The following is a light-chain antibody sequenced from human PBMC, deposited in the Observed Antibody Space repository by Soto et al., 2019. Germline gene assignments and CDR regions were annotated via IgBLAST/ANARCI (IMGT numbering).Light chain of an antibody. CDR3: QQRQG. V-gene: IGKV3-11*01. J-gene: IGKJ2*03. CDR1: QSVSSY. Sequence: EIVLTQSPATLSLSPGERATLSCRASQSVSSYLAWYQQKPGQAPRLLIYDAYNRATGIPARFSGSGSGTDFTLTISSLEPEDFAVYYCQQRQGFGQGTKLEIK. CDR2: DAY.